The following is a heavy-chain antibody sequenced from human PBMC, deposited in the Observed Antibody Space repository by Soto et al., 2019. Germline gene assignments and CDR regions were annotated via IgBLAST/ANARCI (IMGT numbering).Heavy chain of an antibody. J-gene: IGHJ2*01. D-gene: IGHD2-15*01. CDR3: ARGGYCSGGDCYSKQRPWYFEL. CDR1: GFTLRSYV. V-gene: IGHV3-64*01. Sequence: DVQLVESGGGLVQPEGSLRLSCPASGFTLRSYVMHWVRQAPGEGLEYVAGVSSNGLNTDYANSVKGRFTISRDNSKYTLYLEMGGLRVDDMGVYYCARGGYCSGGDCYSKQRPWYFELWGRGTLVTVSS. CDR2: VSSNGLNT.